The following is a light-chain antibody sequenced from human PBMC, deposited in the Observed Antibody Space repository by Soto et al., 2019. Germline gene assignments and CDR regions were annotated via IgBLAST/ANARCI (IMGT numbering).Light chain of an antibody. CDR1: QSVSSSY. J-gene: IGKJ1*01. CDR3: QQYGSSQS. V-gene: IGKV3-20*01. Sequence: EIVLTQSPGTLSLFPGERATLSCRASQSVSSSYLAWYQQKPGQAPRLLIYGASSRATGIPDRFSGSGSGTDFILTISRLEPEDFAVYYCQQYGSSQSFGQGTKVEIK. CDR2: GAS.